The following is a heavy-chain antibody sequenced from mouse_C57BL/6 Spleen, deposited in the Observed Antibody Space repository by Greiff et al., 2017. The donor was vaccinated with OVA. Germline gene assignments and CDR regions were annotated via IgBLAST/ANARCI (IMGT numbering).Heavy chain of an antibody. CDR3: AIWGSSRFAY. D-gene: IGHD1-1*01. J-gene: IGHJ3*01. CDR2: IDPEGGET. V-gene: IGHV14-2*01. CDR1: GFNIKDYY. Sequence: VQLQQSGAELVKPGASVKLSCTASGFNIKDYYMHWVKQRPEQGLEWIGRIDPEGGETKYAPKFQGKATITAYTSSNTDYLQLSSLTSEDTAVDYCAIWGSSRFAYWGQGTLVTVSA.